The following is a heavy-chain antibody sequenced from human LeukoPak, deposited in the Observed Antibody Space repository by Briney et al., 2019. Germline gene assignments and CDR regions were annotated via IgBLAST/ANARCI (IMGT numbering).Heavy chain of an antibody. V-gene: IGHV3-23*01. D-gene: IGHD3-3*01. CDR3: VKGGQRYDFWRFDH. Sequence: GESLRLSCVASGFSFSDCAMSWIRQSPAKGLEWVSSISGSGGSTYYADSVKGRSTISRDNSKNTLFPQVNSLRGEDMGRYYCVKGGQRYDFWRFDHWGQGTLVAVSS. J-gene: IGHJ5*02. CDR1: GFSFSDCA. CDR2: ISGSGGST.